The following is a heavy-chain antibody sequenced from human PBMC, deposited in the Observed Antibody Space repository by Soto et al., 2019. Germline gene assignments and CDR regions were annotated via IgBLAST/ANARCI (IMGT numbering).Heavy chain of an antibody. CDR2: INHSGST. Sequence: PSETLSLTCAVYGESFSDYYWSWIRQPPGKGLEWIGEINHSGSTNYNPSLKSRVTISVDTSKNQFSLRLSSVTAADTAVYYCARGLESGSSSPVITFGGAEVVPYYFDYWGQGTLVTVSS. J-gene: IGHJ4*02. CDR3: ARGLESGSSSPVITFGGAEVVPYYFDY. D-gene: IGHD3-16*01. V-gene: IGHV4-34*01. CDR1: GESFSDYY.